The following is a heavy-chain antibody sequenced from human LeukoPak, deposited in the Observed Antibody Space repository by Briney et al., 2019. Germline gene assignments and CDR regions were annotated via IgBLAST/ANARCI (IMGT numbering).Heavy chain of an antibody. CDR1: SGSISNYY. J-gene: IGHJ3*02. CDR3: ARVFSVVRGITSDAFDI. D-gene: IGHD3-10*01. V-gene: IGHV4-4*07. Sequence: TLSLTCAVSSGSISNYYWSWIRQPAGKGLEWIGRIYTSGSTTYNPSLEGRVTMSLDTSKSQFSLTLSSVTAADTAVYYCARVFSVVRGITSDAFDIWGQGTMVTVSS. CDR2: IYTSGST.